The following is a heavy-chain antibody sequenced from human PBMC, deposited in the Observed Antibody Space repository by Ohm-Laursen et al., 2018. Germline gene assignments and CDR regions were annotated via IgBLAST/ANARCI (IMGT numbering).Heavy chain of an antibody. V-gene: IGHV1-24*01. CDR3: ATDLAMVRGVIRTYYYGMDV. J-gene: IGHJ6*02. CDR1: GYTLTELS. Sequence: ASVKVSCKVSGYTLTELSIHWVRQAPGKGLEWVGGFDPEDGETIYAQKFQGRVTMTEDTSTDTAYMELSSLRSDDTAVYYCATDLAMVRGVIRTYYYGMDVWGQGTTVTVSS. D-gene: IGHD3-10*01. CDR2: FDPEDGET.